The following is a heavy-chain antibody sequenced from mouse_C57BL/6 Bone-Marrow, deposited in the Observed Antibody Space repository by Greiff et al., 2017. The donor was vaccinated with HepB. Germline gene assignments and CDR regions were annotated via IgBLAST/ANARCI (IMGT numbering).Heavy chain of an antibody. D-gene: IGHD2-4*01. Sequence: DVKLVESGPGLVKPSQSLSLTCSVTGYSITSGYYWNWIRQFPGNKLEWMGYISYDGSNNYNPSLKNRISITRDTSKNQFFLKLNSVTTEDTATYYCARDRGDYDWFAYWGQGTLVTVSA. CDR2: ISYDGSN. CDR3: ARDRGDYDWFAY. V-gene: IGHV3-6*01. CDR1: GYSITSGYY. J-gene: IGHJ3*01.